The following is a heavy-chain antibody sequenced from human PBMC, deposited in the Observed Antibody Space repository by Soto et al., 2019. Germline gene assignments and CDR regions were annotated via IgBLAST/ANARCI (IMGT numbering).Heavy chain of an antibody. D-gene: IGHD1-1*01. Sequence: QVQLVQSGAEVKKPGASVKVSCKASGYTFTGYYMHRVRQAPGQGLEWMGWINPNSGGTNYAQKFQGWVTMTRDTSISTAYMELSRLRSDDTAVYYCARDPGYVSIGNYYFDYWGQGTLVTVSS. CDR2: INPNSGGT. J-gene: IGHJ4*02. CDR3: ARDPGYVSIGNYYFDY. CDR1: GYTFTGYY. V-gene: IGHV1-2*04.